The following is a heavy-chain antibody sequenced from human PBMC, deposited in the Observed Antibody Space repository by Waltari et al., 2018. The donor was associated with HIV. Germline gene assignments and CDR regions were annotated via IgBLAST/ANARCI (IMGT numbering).Heavy chain of an antibody. CDR3: ARGGSTHTHFAY. CDR1: GYSFTSSD. V-gene: IGHV1-8*01. D-gene: IGHD1-26*01. CDR2: MTPSSGNT. Sequence: QVQLVQSGAEVKKPGASVKVSCTATGYSFTSSDINWVRQATGQGLEWMGWMTPSSGNTGSAQKFQGRVTMSRNTSVSTVYMELSTLTSDDTAIYFCARGGSTHTHFAYWGQGTLVTVSS. J-gene: IGHJ4*02.